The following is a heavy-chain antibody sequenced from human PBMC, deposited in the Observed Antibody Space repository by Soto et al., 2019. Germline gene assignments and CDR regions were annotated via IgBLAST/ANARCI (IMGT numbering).Heavy chain of an antibody. CDR2: IIPIFGTA. V-gene: IGHV1-69*13. D-gene: IGHD3-3*01. CDR3: ATPPRGIFGVVIPYYYYGMDV. Sequence: SVKVSCKASGGTFSSYAISWVRQAPGQGLEWMGGIIPIFGTANYAQKFQGRVTITADESTSTAYMELSSLRSEDTAVYYCATPPRGIFGVVIPYYYYGMDVWGQGTTVTVSS. J-gene: IGHJ6*02. CDR1: GGTFSSYA.